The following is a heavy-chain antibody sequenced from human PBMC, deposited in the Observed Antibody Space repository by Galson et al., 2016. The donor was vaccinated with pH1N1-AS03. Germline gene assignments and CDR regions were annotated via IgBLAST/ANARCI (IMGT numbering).Heavy chain of an antibody. CDR1: GFTINNNY. J-gene: IGHJ3*02. Sequence: SLRLSCAASGFTINNNYMSWVRQAPGKGLEWVSVIYGGGDTFYADSVEGRFTISRDNSKNTVYLQMNSLRVEDTAMDYCGTVYARDWLRIFDTWGQGTLVTVS. CDR3: GTVYARDWLRIFDT. V-gene: IGHV3-53*01. D-gene: IGHD2/OR15-2a*01. CDR2: IYGGGDT.